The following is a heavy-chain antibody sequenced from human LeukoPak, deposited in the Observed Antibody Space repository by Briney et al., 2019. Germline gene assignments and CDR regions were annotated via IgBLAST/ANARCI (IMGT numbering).Heavy chain of an antibody. CDR1: GGSISSSSYY. D-gene: IGHD3-9*01. Sequence: PSETLSLTCTVSGGSISSSSYYWGWIRQPPGKGLEWIGSIYYSGSTYYNPSLKSRVTISVDTSKNQFSLKLSSVTAADTAVYYCARQYQLRYFDWLLYWYFDLCGRGTLVTVS. CDR2: IYYSGST. V-gene: IGHV4-39*01. CDR3: ARQYQLRYFDWLLYWYFDL. J-gene: IGHJ2*01.